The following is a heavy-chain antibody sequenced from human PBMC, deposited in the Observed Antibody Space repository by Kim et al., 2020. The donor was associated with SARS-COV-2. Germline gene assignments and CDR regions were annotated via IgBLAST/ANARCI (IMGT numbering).Heavy chain of an antibody. CDR3: ARDSIGTLNIAAAGGDKGVFLDY. V-gene: IGHV7-4-1*02. CDR2: INTNTGNP. J-gene: IGHJ4*02. D-gene: IGHD6-13*01. Sequence: ASVKVSCKASGYTFTSYAMNWVRQAPGQGLEWMGWINTNTGNPTYAQGFTGRFVFSLDTSVSTAYLQISSLKAEDTAVYYCARDSIGTLNIAAAGGDKGVFLDYWGQGTLVTVSS. CDR1: GYTFTSYA.